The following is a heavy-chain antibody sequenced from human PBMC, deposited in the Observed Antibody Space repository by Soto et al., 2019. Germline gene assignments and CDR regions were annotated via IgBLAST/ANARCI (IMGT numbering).Heavy chain of an antibody. Sequence: GGSLRLSCAASGFTFSSYAMSWVRQAPGKGLEWVSAISGSGGSTYYADSVKGRFTIPRDNSKNTLYLQMNSLRAEDTAVYYCAIIAVAGTMSFDYWGQGTLVTVSS. J-gene: IGHJ4*02. CDR2: ISGSGGST. D-gene: IGHD6-19*01. CDR1: GFTFSSYA. V-gene: IGHV3-23*01. CDR3: AIIAVAGTMSFDY.